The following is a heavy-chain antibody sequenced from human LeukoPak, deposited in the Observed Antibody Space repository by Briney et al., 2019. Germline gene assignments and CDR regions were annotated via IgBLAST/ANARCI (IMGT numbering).Heavy chain of an antibody. J-gene: IGHJ4*02. CDR3: ASGRVAVASSSLDY. Sequence: GGSLRLSCAASGFTFSSYAMHWVRQAPGKGLEWVAVISYDGSNKYYADSVKGRFTISRDNSKNTLYLQMSSLRAEDTAVYYCASGRVAVASSSLDYWGQGTLVTVSS. CDR2: ISYDGSNK. CDR1: GFTFSSYA. D-gene: IGHD6-19*01. V-gene: IGHV3-30*04.